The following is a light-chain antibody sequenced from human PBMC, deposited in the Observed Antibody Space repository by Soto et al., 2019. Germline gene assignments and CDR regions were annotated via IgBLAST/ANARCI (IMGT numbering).Light chain of an antibody. CDR2: DAS. CDR1: QSLGRY. V-gene: IGKV3-11*01. CDR3: QHRSYTIT. Sequence: DIVLTQSPDTLSLSPGESATLSCRASQSLGRYLAWYQQKPGQAPRLLIYDASHRATGIPVRFSGSGSESYFTLTISSIDPEYVAVYCCQHRSYTITFGQGTRLEIK. J-gene: IGKJ5*01.